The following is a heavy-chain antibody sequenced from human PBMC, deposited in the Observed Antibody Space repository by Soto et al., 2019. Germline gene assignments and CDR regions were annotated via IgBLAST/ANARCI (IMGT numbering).Heavy chain of an antibody. D-gene: IGHD5-18*01. CDR3: AKTEAMVAATVKPRWFDS. CDR2: ISASGATS. CDR1: GLTFNNQA. J-gene: IGHJ5*01. Sequence: GGSLRLSCTASGLTFNNQAMSWVRQAPGKGLEWVSTISASGATSMYADSVKGRFTIFKDNSQLYLHMNDLRVEDTAIYFCAKTEAMVAATVKPRWFDSWGQGTLVTVSS. V-gene: IGHV3-23*01.